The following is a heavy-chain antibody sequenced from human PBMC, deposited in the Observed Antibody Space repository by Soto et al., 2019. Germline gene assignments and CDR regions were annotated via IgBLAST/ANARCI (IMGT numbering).Heavy chain of an antibody. CDR2: IGISETNT. CDR3: AREELNCGGDCFAF. V-gene: IGHV3-48*03. CDR1: GFTFSSYE. J-gene: IGHJ4*02. Sequence: GGSLRLSCAASGFTFSSYEFNWVRQAPGKGLEWISYIGISETNTFYAGSVKGRFTVSRDNAKNSVFLQMNSLRAEDTAIYYCAREELNCGGDCFAFWGQGALVTVYS. D-gene: IGHD2-21*01.